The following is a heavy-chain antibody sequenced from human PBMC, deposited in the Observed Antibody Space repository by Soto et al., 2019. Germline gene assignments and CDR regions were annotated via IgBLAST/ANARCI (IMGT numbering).Heavy chain of an antibody. Sequence: SETLSLTCAVFGGSISNSNWWTWVRQPPGKGLDWIGEIFHSGSTNYNSSLMGRVTISVDKANNQFSLKLSSVTAADTAVYYCAHRPIVGAAIWGQGTLVTVSS. CDR1: GGSISNSNW. CDR3: AHRPIVGAAI. V-gene: IGHV4-4*02. D-gene: IGHD1-26*01. J-gene: IGHJ4*02. CDR2: IFHSGST.